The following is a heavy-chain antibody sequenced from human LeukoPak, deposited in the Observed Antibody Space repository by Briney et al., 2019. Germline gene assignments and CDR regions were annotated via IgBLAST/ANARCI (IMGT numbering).Heavy chain of an antibody. CDR2: FNPNSGGT. D-gene: IGHD2-2*01. CDR1: GYTFTGYY. V-gene: IGHV1-2*02. Sequence: ASVNVSCKASGYTFTGYYMHWVRQAPGQGLEWMGWFNPNSGGTNYAQKFKGRVTMTRDTSISTAYMELSRLRSDDTALYYCARGYCSSTSCSTRWFDPWGQGTLVTVSS. J-gene: IGHJ5*02. CDR3: ARGYCSSTSCSTRWFDP.